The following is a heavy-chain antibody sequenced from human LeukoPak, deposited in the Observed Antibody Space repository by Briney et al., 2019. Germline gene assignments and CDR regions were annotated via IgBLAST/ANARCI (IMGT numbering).Heavy chain of an antibody. CDR2: ISYDGSNK. V-gene: IGHV3-30*04. D-gene: IGHD3-10*01. CDR1: GFTFSSYA. Sequence: GGSLRLSCAASGFTFSSYAMHWVRQAPGKGLEWVAVISYDGSNKYYADSVKGRFTISRDNSKNTLYLQMNSLRAEDTAVYYCASCYGSGSYGAFDIWGQGTMVTVSS. CDR3: ASCYGSGSYGAFDI. J-gene: IGHJ3*02.